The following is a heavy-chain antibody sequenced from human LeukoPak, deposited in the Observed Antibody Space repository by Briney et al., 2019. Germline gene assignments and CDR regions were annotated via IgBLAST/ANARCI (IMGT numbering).Heavy chain of an antibody. CDR2: ISGSGSTP. Sequence: QPGGSLRLSCAASGFTFSSYGMHWVRQAPGKGLEWVSTISGSGSTPHYADSVKGRFTISRDNSKNTLHLQMNSLRAEDTAVYYCAKGGDLITYFDYWGQGTLVTVSS. CDR3: AKGGDLITYFDY. CDR1: GFTFSSYG. J-gene: IGHJ4*02. V-gene: IGHV3-23*01. D-gene: IGHD3-16*01.